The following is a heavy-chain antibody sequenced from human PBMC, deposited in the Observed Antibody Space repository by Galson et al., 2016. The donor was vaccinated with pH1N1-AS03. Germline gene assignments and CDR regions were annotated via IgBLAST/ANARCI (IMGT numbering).Heavy chain of an antibody. CDR1: GFTFSNFA. Sequence: SLRLSCAASGFTFSNFAMSWVRQGPGEGLEWVSAISGDGDVTYYADSMKGRFIISRDNSTDTLYLQMSGLRAEDTAEYYCATDGTNGLLRWKYWGQGTLVTVSS. V-gene: IGHV3-23*01. J-gene: IGHJ4*02. D-gene: IGHD4-23*01. CDR3: ATDGTNGLLRWKY. CDR2: ISGDGDVT.